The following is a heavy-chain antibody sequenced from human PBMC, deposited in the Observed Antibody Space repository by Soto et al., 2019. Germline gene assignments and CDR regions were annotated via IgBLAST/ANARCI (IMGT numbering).Heavy chain of an antibody. J-gene: IGHJ1*01. D-gene: IGHD2-21*02. CDR2: ISYDGSNK. CDR1: GFTFSSYA. V-gene: IGHV3-30-3*01. Sequence: QVQLVESGGGVVQPGRSLRLSCAASGFTFSSYAMHWVRQAPGKGLAWVAVISYDGSNKYYADSVKGRFTISRDNSKNTLYLQMNSLRAEDTAVYYCARDRVTYCGGDCRAWEAEYFQHWGQGTLVTV. CDR3: ARDRVTYCGGDCRAWEAEYFQH.